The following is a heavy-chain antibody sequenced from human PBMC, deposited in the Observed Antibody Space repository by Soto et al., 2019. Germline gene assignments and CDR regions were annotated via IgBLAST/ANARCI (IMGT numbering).Heavy chain of an antibody. D-gene: IGHD6-13*01. Sequence: AAPLSLTCTASGVSISSYYWSWIRQPPGKGLEWIRYIYYSVSTTYNPSLKSRVTISVNTSKNQFSLKLSSVNAADTAVFYCARALRSSSWFLERYCYYYYG. J-gene: IGHJ6*01. CDR3: ARALRSSSWFLERYCYYYYG. CDR2: IYYSVST. V-gene: IGHV4-59*01. CDR1: GVSISSYY.